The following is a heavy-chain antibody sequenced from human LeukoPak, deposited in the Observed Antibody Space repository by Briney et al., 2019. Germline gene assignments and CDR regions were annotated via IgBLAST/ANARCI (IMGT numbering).Heavy chain of an antibody. CDR3: ARRMTVSATNWFDP. D-gene: IGHD5/OR15-5a*01. J-gene: IGHJ5*02. CDR1: GASISSSF. V-gene: IGHV4-59*01. CDR2: IYYTGST. Sequence: PSETLSLTCTVSGASISSSFWTWIRQSPGKGLEWLAYIYYTGSTNLNPSLKSRLTISVDTSKNQFSLRLSSVTAADTAIYYCARRMTVSATNWFDPWGQGTLATVSS.